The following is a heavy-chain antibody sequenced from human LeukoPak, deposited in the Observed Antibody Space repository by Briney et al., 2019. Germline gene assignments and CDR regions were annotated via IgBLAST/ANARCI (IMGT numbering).Heavy chain of an antibody. V-gene: IGHV4-39*07. Sequence: SETLSLTCTVSGDSIASSSYYWEWIRQPPGKGLEWIGSTFYSGSTYYNPSLKSRVTMSVDTSKNQFSLKLSSVTAADTAVYYCARDYYDILTGYPHYYYYYYMDVWGKGTTATISS. CDR2: TFYSGST. CDR1: GDSIASSSYY. CDR3: ARDYYDILTGYPHYYYYYYMDV. J-gene: IGHJ6*03. D-gene: IGHD3-9*01.